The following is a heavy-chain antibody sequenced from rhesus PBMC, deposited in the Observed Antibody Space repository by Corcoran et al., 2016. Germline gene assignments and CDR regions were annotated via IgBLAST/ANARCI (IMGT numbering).Heavy chain of an antibody. CDR2: IYGSGGST. V-gene: IGHV4-93*02. D-gene: IGHD1-44*02. CDR1: GGSISSSNW. Sequence: QVQLQESGPAVVKPSETLSLTCAVSGGSISSSNWWSWIRQSPGKGLEWIGGIYGSGGSTEYNPSHKSRVTISIDTSKNQVCLKLSSVTAADTAVYYCARLEGSTDFDYWGQGVLVTVSS. J-gene: IGHJ4*01. CDR3: ARLEGSTDFDY.